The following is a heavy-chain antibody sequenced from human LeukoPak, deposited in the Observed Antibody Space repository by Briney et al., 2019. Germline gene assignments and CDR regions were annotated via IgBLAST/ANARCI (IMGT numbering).Heavy chain of an antibody. CDR2: LSAYNGNT. J-gene: IGHJ6*02. Sequence: ASVKVSCKASGYTFTSYGSSWVRQAPGQALEWMGWLSAYNGNTNYAQKLQGRVTMTTDTSTSTAYMELRSLRSDDTAVYYCARDTLARGPLDVWAQGTTVTVSS. CDR1: GYTFTSYG. V-gene: IGHV1-18*01. CDR3: ARDTLARGPLDV. D-gene: IGHD3-10*01.